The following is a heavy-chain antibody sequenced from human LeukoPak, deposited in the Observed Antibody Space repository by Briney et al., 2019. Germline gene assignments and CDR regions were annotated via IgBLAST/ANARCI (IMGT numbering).Heavy chain of an antibody. Sequence: ASVKVSCKASGYTFTSSGISWVRQAPGQGLEWMGWISAYNGNTNYAQKLQGRVTMTTGTSTSTAYMELRSLRSDDTAVYYCARSPEGDWFDPWGQGTLVTVSS. J-gene: IGHJ5*02. CDR2: ISAYNGNT. D-gene: IGHD1-14*01. V-gene: IGHV1-18*01. CDR3: ARSPEGDWFDP. CDR1: GYTFTSSG.